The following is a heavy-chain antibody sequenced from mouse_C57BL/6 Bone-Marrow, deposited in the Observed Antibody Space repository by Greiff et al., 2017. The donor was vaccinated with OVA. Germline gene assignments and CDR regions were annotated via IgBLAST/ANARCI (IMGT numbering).Heavy chain of an antibody. CDR3: ARINYWYFDV. V-gene: IGHV5-17*01. Sequence: EVHLVESGGGLVKPGGSLKLSCAASGFTFSDCGMHWVRQAPEKGLEWVAYISSGSSTIYYADTVKGRFTISRDNAKKTLFLQMTSLRSEDTAMYYCARINYWYFDVWGRGTTVTVSS. CDR2: ISSGSSTI. CDR1: GFTFSDCG. J-gene: IGHJ1*03.